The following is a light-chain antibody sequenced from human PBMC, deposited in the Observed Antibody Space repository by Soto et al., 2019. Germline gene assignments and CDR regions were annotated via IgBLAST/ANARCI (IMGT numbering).Light chain of an antibody. CDR1: SSDVGGYNY. CDR2: EVS. J-gene: IGLJ1*01. CDR3: SSYTSSSTNV. Sequence: QSVLTQPASVSGSPGQSITISCTGTSSDVGGYNYVSWYQQHPGKAPQLMIYEVSNRPSGVSNRFSGSKSGNTASLTISGLQAEDEADYYCSSYTSSSTNVFGTGTKLTVL. V-gene: IGLV2-14*01.